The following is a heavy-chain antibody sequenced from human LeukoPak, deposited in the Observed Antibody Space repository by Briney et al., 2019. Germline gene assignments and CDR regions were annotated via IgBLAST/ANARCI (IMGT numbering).Heavy chain of an antibody. D-gene: IGHD3-22*01. CDR2: IYYSGTT. Sequence: SETLSLTCTVSGGSISSHYWSWFRQTPGERPEWIAFIYYSGTTNYNPSLKGRVTISIDSSKNQFSLKLSSVTAADAAIYYCARGTGFYDSSGHYYWGYFDSWGQGTLVPVSS. J-gene: IGHJ4*02. CDR1: GGSISSHY. CDR3: ARGTGFYDSSGHYYWGYFDS. V-gene: IGHV4-59*11.